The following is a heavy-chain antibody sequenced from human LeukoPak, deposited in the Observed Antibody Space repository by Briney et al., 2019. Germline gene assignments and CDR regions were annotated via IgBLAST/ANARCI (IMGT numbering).Heavy chain of an antibody. CDR1: GFTFSSYD. V-gene: IGHV3-13*01. J-gene: IGHJ4*02. D-gene: IGHD6-6*01. CDR3: ARGRFEYGSSTLTYYFDY. Sequence: PGGSLRLSCAASGFTFSSYDMHWVRQATGKGLEWVSAIGTAGDTYYPGSVKGRFTISRENAKNSLYLQMNSLRAGDTAVYYCARGRFEYGSSTLTYYFDYWGQGTLVTVSS. CDR2: IGTAGDT.